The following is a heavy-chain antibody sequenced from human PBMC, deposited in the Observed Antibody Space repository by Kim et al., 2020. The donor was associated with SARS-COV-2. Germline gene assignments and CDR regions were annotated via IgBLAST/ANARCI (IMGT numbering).Heavy chain of an antibody. CDR3: ARVWNYYDSGTYTMDV. D-gene: IGHD3-10*01. CDR1: GFTFSSYE. V-gene: IGHV3-48*03. Sequence: GGSLRLSCAASGFTFSSYEMNWVRQAPGKGLEWVSYISSSGSATYYADSVKGRFTISSDNAKNALYLQMNSLRAEDTAVYYCARVWNYYDSGTYTMDVWGQGTTVTVSS. J-gene: IGHJ6*02. CDR2: ISSSGSAT.